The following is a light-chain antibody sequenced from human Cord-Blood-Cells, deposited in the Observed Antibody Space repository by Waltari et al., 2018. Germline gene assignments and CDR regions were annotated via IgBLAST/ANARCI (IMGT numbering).Light chain of an antibody. CDR3: RQSYSTPFT. J-gene: IGKJ3*01. CDR2: AAS. Sequence: DIQMTQSPSSLSASVGDRVTIPCRASPSMSSYLNWYKHQPGKVPKLLIYAASSLQSGVPSRFSGSGSCTAFTLPSSSLQPEDFATYYCRQSYSTPFTFGPGTKVDIK. CDR1: PSMSSY. V-gene: IGKV1-39*01.